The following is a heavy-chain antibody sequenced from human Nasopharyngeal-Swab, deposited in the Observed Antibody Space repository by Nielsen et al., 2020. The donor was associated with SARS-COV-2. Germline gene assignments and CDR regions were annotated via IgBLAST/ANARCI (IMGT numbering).Heavy chain of an antibody. CDR3: AKDLGVESPLWFDY. CDR1: GFTFSSYA. V-gene: IGHV3-23*01. J-gene: IGHJ4*02. CDR2: ISGSGGST. Sequence: GAALKTSCTASGFTFSSYAMSLVRPAPGKGLERVSDISGSGGSTYYAESVKGRFTISRDNSKNTLYLQMSSLRAEDTAIYYCAKDLGVESPLWFDYWGQGTLLTVSS. D-gene: IGHD4-23*01.